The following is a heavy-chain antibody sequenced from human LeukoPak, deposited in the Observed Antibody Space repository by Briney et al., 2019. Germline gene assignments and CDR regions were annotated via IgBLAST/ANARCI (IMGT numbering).Heavy chain of an antibody. J-gene: IGHJ4*02. CDR1: GGSFSGYY. CDR2: INHSGST. D-gene: IGHD1-1*01. Sequence: SETLSLTCAVYGGSFSGYYWSWIRQPPGKGLEWIGEINHSGSTNYNPSLKSRVTISVDTSKNQFSLKLSSVTAADTAVYYCVKGLVQTTMSYSVDYWGQGALVTVSS. CDR3: VKGLVQTTMSYSVDY. V-gene: IGHV4-34*01.